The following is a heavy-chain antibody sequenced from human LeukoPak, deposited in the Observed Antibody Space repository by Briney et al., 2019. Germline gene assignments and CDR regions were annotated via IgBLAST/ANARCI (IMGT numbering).Heavy chain of an antibody. J-gene: IGHJ5*02. V-gene: IGHV4-59*06. D-gene: IGHD2-15*01. CDR1: GGSISSSY. CDR3: ARVSSGAGGLGYCSGGSCYRGFDP. Sequence: SETLSLTCTVSGGSISSSYWTWIRQHPGKGLEWIGYIYYSGSTYYNPSLKSRVTISVDTSKNQFSLKLSSVTAADTAVYYCARVSSGAGGLGYCSGGSCYRGFDPWGQGTLVTVSS. CDR2: IYYSGST.